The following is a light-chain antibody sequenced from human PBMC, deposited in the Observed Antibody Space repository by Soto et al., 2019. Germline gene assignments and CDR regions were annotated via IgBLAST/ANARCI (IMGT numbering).Light chain of an antibody. CDR2: DSS. Sequence: DIQRTQSPSSLSASVGDRVTITCQASQYISNYLNWYQQKPGKAPKLLIDDSSNLETGVPSRISGSGSGTAVTFTISRLQPEDIATYYCQQYDDLPFPFGPGTKVDIK. J-gene: IGKJ3*01. V-gene: IGKV1-33*01. CDR3: QQYDDLPFP. CDR1: QYISNY.